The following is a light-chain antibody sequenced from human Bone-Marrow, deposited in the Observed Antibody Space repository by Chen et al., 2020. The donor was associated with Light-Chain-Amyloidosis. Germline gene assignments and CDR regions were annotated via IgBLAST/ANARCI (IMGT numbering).Light chain of an antibody. CDR1: DLPTKY. V-gene: IGLV3-25*03. CDR3: QSADSSGTYEVI. Sequence: SYELTQPPSVSVSPGQTARITCSGDDLPTKYAYWYQQKPGQAPVLVIHRDTERPSGISERFSGSISGTTATLTISGVQAEDAADYHCQSADSSGTYEVIFGGGTKLPVL. CDR2: RDT. J-gene: IGLJ2*01.